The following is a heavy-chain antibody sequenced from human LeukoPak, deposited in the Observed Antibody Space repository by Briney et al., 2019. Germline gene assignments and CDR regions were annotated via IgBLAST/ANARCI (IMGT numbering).Heavy chain of an antibody. CDR2: ICPDGSVV. CDR3: VRDLREADH. D-gene: IGHD3-10*01. Sequence: GGSLRLSCVASGFTFSAYCMHWVRQGPEKGLEWVSRICPDGSVVNHADSVEGRFTASRDNAKNTVFLQMNSLRVDDTAVYYCVRDLREADHWGLGTLVTVSS. J-gene: IGHJ4*02. CDR1: GFTFSAYC. V-gene: IGHV3-74*01.